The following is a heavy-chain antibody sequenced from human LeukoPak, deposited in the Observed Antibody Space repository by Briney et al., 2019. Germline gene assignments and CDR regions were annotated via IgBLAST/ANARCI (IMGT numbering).Heavy chain of an antibody. D-gene: IGHD4-23*01. J-gene: IGHJ3*02. CDR2: IKQDGSEK. Sequence: GGSLRLSCAASGFTFSSYWMTWVRQAPGKGLEWVANIKQDGSEKYYMDSVRGRFTISRDNAKNSLYLQMNSLRAEDTAVYYCARDRGGNSGGKNDLDIWGQGTVVTVSS. CDR1: GFTFSSYW. V-gene: IGHV3-7*01. CDR3: ARDRGGNSGGKNDLDI.